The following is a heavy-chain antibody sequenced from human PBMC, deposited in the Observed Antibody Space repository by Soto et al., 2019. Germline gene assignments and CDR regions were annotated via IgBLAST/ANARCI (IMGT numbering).Heavy chain of an antibody. Sequence: EVQLLEPGGGLVQPGGSLRLSCAASGFTFSSYALSWVRQAPGKGLEWVSVISGSGGSTYYADSVKGRFTISRDNSKNTLYLQMNSLRADDTAVYYCAKSSGWFHPFDYWGQGTLVTVSS. CDR1: GFTFSSYA. V-gene: IGHV3-23*01. J-gene: IGHJ4*02. CDR2: ISGSGGST. CDR3: AKSSGWFHPFDY. D-gene: IGHD6-19*01.